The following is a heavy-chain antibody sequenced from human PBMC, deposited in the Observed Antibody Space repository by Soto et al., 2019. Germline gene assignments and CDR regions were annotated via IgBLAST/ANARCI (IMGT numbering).Heavy chain of an antibody. Sequence: QVQLVQSGAEVKKPGSSVKVSCKASGGTFSSYAISWVRQAPGQGLEWMGGIIPIFGTANYAQKFQGRVTITADESTRXXSMGLSSVRSEDMAVYYCARAEPFLTVVTPGAFDIWGQGTMVTVSS. CDR3: ARAEPFLTVVTPGAFDI. D-gene: IGHD2-21*02. J-gene: IGHJ3*02. CDR2: IIPIFGTA. CDR1: GGTFSSYA. V-gene: IGHV1-69*12.